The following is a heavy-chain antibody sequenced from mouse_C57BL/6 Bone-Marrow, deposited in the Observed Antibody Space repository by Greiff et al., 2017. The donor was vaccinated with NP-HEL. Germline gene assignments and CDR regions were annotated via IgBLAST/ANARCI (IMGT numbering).Heavy chain of an antibody. CDR2: IYPGSGNT. CDR3: ARDYYGSRLYAMDY. CDR1: GYSFTSYY. J-gene: IGHJ4*01. V-gene: IGHV1-66*01. Sequence: QVQLQQSGPELVKPGASVKISCKASGYSFTSYYIHWVKQRPGQGLEWIGWIYPGSGNTKYNEKFKGKATLTADTSSSTAYMQLSSLTSEDSAVYYCARDYYGSRLYAMDYWGQGTSVTVSS. D-gene: IGHD1-1*01.